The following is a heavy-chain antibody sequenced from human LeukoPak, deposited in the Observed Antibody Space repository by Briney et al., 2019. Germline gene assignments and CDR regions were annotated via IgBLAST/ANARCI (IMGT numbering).Heavy chain of an antibody. Sequence: ASVKVPCKASGYTFTSYGISWVRQAPGQGLEWMGWISAYNGNTNYAQKLQGRVTMTTDTSTSTAYMELRSLRSDDTAVYYCARDFPRGRFVAGTDLTDYWGQGTLVTVSS. V-gene: IGHV1-18*01. D-gene: IGHD6-19*01. CDR3: ARDFPRGRFVAGTDLTDY. CDR1: GYTFTSYG. CDR2: ISAYNGNT. J-gene: IGHJ4*02.